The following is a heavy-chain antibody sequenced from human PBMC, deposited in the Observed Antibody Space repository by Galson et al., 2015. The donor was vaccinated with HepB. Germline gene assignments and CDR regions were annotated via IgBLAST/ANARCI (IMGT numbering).Heavy chain of an antibody. J-gene: IGHJ6*02. V-gene: IGHV3-21*01. CDR3: ASVLNMITFGGLPEGGNYYYSMDI. CDR2: ISSSSSYI. D-gene: IGHD3-16*01. Sequence: SLRLSCAASGFTFSSYSMNWVRQAPGKGLEWVSSISSSSSYIYYADSVKSRFTISRDNAKNSLYLQMNSLRAEDTAVYYWASVLNMITFGGLPEGGNYYYSMDIFVQGTTVTVSS. CDR1: GFTFSSYS.